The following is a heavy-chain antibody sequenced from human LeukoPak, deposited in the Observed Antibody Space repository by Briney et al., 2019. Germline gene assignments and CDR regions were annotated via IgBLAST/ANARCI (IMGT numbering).Heavy chain of an antibody. CDR2: ISYDGTNK. J-gene: IGHJ4*02. V-gene: IGHV3-30*03. Sequence: PGGSLRLSCAASGFTFSSYGMHWVRQAPGKGLEWVAVISYDGTNKYYADSVKGRFTISRDNSKNTLYLQMDSLRTEDTAVYYCARVELYASGWYGSIGYWGRGTLVAVSS. D-gene: IGHD6-19*01. CDR1: GFTFSSYG. CDR3: ARVELYASGWYGSIGY.